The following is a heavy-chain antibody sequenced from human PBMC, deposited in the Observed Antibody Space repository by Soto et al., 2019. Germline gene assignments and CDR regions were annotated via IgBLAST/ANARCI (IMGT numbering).Heavy chain of an antibody. V-gene: IGHV1-3*01. Sequence: ASVKAACKTSGYTSTRYAMHWVRQAPGQRLEWMGWINAGNGNTKYSQKFQGRVTITRDTSASTAYMELSSLRSEDTAVYYCARDLQADYWGQGTLVTVSS. J-gene: IGHJ4*02. CDR3: ARDLQADY. CDR2: INAGNGNT. CDR1: GYTSTRYA.